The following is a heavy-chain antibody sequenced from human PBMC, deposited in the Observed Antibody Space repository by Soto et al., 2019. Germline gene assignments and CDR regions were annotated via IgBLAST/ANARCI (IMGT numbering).Heavy chain of an antibody. CDR1: GGTFSSYA. D-gene: IGHD3-22*01. CDR2: IIPIFGTA. Sequence: QVQLVQSGAEVKKPGSSVKVSCKASGGTFSSYAISWVRQAPGQGLAWMGGIIPIFGTANYAQKFQGRVTITADESTSTAYMELSSLRSEDTAVYYCARKRDYYYSSGYYGGFDYWGQGTLVTVSS. V-gene: IGHV1-69*01. CDR3: ARKRDYYYSSGYYGGFDY. J-gene: IGHJ4*02.